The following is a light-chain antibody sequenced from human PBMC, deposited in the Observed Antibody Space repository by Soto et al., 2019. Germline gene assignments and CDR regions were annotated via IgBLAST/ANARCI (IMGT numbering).Light chain of an antibody. CDR3: SSYTTSNTRQIV. CDR1: SSDVGGYNY. V-gene: IGLV2-14*03. CDR2: DVS. J-gene: IGLJ1*01. Sequence: QSALTPPASVSGSPGQSITISCTGTSSDVGGYNYVSWYQQHPGKAPKFMIYDVSNRPSGVSNRFSGSKSGNTASLTISGLQAKDEADYYCSSYTTSNTRQIVFGTGTKLTVL.